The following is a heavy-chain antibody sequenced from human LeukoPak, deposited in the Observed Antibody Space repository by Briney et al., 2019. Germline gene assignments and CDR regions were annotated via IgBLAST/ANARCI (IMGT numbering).Heavy chain of an antibody. CDR2: MYYSGST. J-gene: IGHJ4*02. Sequence: SETLSLTCTVSGGSISSSSYYWGWIRQTPGKGLEWIGTMYYSGSTNYNPSLKSRVTLSIDTPKNQFSLRLSSVTAADTAVYYCASKSTAWTIDNWGQGTLVTVSS. V-gene: IGHV4-39*01. D-gene: IGHD3/OR15-3a*01. CDR3: ASKSTAWTIDN. CDR1: GGSISSSSYY.